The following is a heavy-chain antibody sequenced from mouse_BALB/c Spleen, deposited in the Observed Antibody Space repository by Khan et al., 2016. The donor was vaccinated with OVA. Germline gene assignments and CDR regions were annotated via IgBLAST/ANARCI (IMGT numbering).Heavy chain of an antibody. CDR3: ARPPYFSYTLDY. CDR2: INTYTGEP. D-gene: IGHD2-10*01. J-gene: IGHJ4*01. V-gene: IGHV9-3-1*01. CDR1: GYTFINFG. Sequence: QIQLVQSGPELKKPGETVEISCKASGYTFINFGMNWVKQSPGKALKWMGWINTYTGEPTYADDFKGRFAFSLETSASTAYLQINNLKNEDTATYFCARPPYFSYTLDYWGQGTSVTVSS.